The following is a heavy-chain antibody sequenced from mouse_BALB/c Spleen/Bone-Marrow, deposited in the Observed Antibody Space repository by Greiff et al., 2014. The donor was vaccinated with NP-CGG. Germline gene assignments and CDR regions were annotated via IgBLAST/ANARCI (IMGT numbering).Heavy chain of an antibody. V-gene: IGHV5-6-4*01. CDR3: TRDLYDGYSYYAMDY. CDR2: ISSVGIYT. D-gene: IGHD2-3*01. Sequence: EVQVVESGGGLVEPGGSLKLSCAASGFTFSSYTMSWVRQTPEKRLEWVATISSVGIYTYYPDSVKGRFTISRDNAKNTLYLQMSSLKSEDTAMYYCTRDLYDGYSYYAMDYWGQGTSVTVSS. CDR1: GFTFSSYT. J-gene: IGHJ4*01.